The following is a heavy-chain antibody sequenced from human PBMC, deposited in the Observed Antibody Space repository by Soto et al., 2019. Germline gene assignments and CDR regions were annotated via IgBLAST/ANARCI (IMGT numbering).Heavy chain of an antibody. CDR2: ISYDGSNK. CDR3: ARVAGDKMNYYFDY. Sequence: PGGSLRLSCAASGFTFSSYAMHWVRQAPGKGLEWVAVISYDGSNKYYADSVKGRFTISRDNSKNTLYLQMNSLRAEDTAVYYCARVAGDKMNYYFDYWGQGTLVTVSS. J-gene: IGHJ4*02. V-gene: IGHV3-30-3*01. D-gene: IGHD6-19*01. CDR1: GFTFSSYA.